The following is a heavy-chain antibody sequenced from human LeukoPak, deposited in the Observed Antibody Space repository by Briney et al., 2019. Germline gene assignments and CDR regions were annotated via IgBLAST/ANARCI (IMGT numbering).Heavy chain of an antibody. J-gene: IGHJ4*02. D-gene: IGHD6-6*01. Sequence: GASVKVSCKASGYTFTSYGISWLRQAPRQGLEWMGWISAYNGNTNYAQKLQGRVTMTTDTSTSTAYMELRSLRSDDTAVYYCAILGRYSSSSGEDYWGQGTLVTVSS. CDR3: AILGRYSSSSGEDY. CDR1: GYTFTSYG. CDR2: ISAYNGNT. V-gene: IGHV1-18*01.